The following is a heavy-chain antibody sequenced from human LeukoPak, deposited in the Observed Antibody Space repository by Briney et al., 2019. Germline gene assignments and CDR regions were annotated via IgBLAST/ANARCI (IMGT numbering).Heavy chain of an antibody. Sequence: SETLSLTCAVSGGSISSSNWWSWVREPPGKGLEWIGEIYHSGSTNYNPSLKSRVTISVDKSKNQFSLKLSSVTAADTAVYYCARSRYNWNHSHSFDYWGQGTLVTVSS. CDR2: IYHSGST. D-gene: IGHD1-20*01. J-gene: IGHJ4*02. CDR1: GGSISSSNW. V-gene: IGHV4-4*02. CDR3: ARSRYNWNHSHSFDY.